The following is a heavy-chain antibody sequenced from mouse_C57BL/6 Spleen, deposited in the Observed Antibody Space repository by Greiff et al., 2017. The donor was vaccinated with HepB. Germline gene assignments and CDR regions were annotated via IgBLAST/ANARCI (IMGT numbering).Heavy chain of an antibody. CDR3: ARSGGRGSSPYWYFDV. V-gene: IGHV1-39*01. Sequence: VQLQQSGPELVKPGASVKISCKASGYSFTDYNMNWVKQSNGKSLEWIGVITPNYGTTSYNQKFKGKATLTVDQSSSTAYMQLNSLTSEDSAVYYCARSGGRGSSPYWYFDVGGTGTTGTVSS. CDR2: ITPNYGTT. J-gene: IGHJ1*03. D-gene: IGHD1-1*01. CDR1: GYSFTDYN.